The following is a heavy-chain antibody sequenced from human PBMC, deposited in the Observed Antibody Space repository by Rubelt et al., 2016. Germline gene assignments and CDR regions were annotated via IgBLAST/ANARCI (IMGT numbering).Heavy chain of an antibody. D-gene: IGHD4/OR15-4a*01. Sequence: QVQLVESGGGVVQPGASPRLSCVASGFTFKWTVMHWVRQAPGKGLEWLAVISHDGSQKYFEDSVAGRFTIYRDNAKNTIYLQMSSLRAEDTAIYDCAKCRGTNSVTGFDPWGQGTLVTVSS. V-gene: IGHV3-30*18. CDR1: GFTFKWTV. CDR3: AKCRGTNSVTGFDP. CDR2: ISHDGSQK. J-gene: IGHJ5*02.